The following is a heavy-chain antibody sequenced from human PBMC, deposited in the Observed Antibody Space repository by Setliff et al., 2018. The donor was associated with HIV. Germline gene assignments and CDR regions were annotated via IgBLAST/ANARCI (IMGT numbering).Heavy chain of an antibody. CDR2: MYYRGNT. CDR1: GGSISRSPHY. CDR3: ARGDYRIIAAAGSGWFDP. Sequence: SETLSLTCTVSGGSISRSPHYWGWIHQPPGKGLEWIGSMYYRGNTHYNPSLKSRVSIDADTSNNQFSLKLKYVTAADTTVYYCARGDYRIIAAAGSGWFDPWGQGTRVTVSS. D-gene: IGHD6-13*01. V-gene: IGHV4-39*01. J-gene: IGHJ5*02.